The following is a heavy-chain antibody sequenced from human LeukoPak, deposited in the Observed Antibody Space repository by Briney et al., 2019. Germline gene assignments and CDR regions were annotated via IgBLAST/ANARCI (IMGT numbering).Heavy chain of an antibody. D-gene: IGHD2-15*01. CDR2: IYSGGST. CDR1: GFTVSSNY. CDR3: ARDSFDAFDI. V-gene: IGHV3-53*01. Sequence: PGGSLRLSCAASGFTVSSNYMSWVRQAPGKGLEWVSVIYSGGSTYYADSVKDRFTISRDNSKNTLYLQMNSLRAEDTAVYYCARDSFDAFDIWGQGTMVTVSS. J-gene: IGHJ3*02.